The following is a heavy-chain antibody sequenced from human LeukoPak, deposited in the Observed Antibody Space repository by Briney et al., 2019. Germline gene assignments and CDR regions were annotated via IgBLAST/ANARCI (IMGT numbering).Heavy chain of an antibody. CDR1: GYTFTTYD. CDR2: MNPNSANT. D-gene: IGHD6-19*01. J-gene: IGHJ4*02. V-gene: IGHV1-8*01. CDR3: ARALSVNSGWYWFDF. Sequence: ASVKVSCKTSGYTFTTYDINWVRQATGQGLEWMGWMNPNSANTGYAQKFQGRVTISKNTAIRTVYMELSSLRSEDTAVYYCARALSVNSGWYWFDFWGQGTLVTVSS.